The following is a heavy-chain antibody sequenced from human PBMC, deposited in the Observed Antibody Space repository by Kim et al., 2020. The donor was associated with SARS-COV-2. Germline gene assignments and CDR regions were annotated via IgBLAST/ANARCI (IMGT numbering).Heavy chain of an antibody. Sequence: GGSLRLSCAASGFTFSSYGMHWVRQAPGKGLEWVAVISYDGSNKYYADSVKGRFTISRDNSKNTLYLQMNSLRAEDTAVYYCAKEVWGSYDQYVDYWGQGTLVTVSS. D-gene: IGHD3-16*01. V-gene: IGHV3-30*18. CDR3: AKEVWGSYDQYVDY. CDR2: ISYDGSNK. CDR1: GFTFSSYG. J-gene: IGHJ4*02.